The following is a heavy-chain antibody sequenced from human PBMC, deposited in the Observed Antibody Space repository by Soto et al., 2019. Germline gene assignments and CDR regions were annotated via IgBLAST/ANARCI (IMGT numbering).Heavy chain of an antibody. CDR3: ARVNGNYYFDY. V-gene: IGHV4-61*01. CDR2: IYYSGST. D-gene: IGHD4-17*01. J-gene: IGHJ4*02. CDR1: GGSVSSGSYY. Sequence: SETLSLTCTVSGGSVSSGSYYWSWIRQPPGKGLEWIGYIYYSGSTNYNPSLKSRVTISVDTSKNQFSLRLSSVTAADTAVYYCARVNGNYYFDYWGQRTLVTVSS.